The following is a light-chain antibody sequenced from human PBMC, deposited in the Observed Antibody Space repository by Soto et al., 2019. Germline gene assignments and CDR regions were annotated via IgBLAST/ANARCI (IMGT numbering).Light chain of an antibody. CDR3: QQYVSSRALT. Sequence: EIVMTQSPAALSVSPGERVTFSCRASQSISNLDWYQHKPGQTPRLLIYGASTGATGIPARFSGGGSGTEFTLTINGLQSEDFAIYYCQQYVSSRALTFGGGTKVDIK. CDR1: QSISN. CDR2: GAS. V-gene: IGKV3-15*01. J-gene: IGKJ4*01.